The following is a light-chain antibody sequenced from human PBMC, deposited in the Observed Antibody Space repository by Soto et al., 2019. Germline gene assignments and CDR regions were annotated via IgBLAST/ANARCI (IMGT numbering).Light chain of an antibody. J-gene: IGLJ3*02. V-gene: IGLV4-69*01. CDR3: QTWGTGTWV. CDR1: SGHSSYV. CDR2: VDSDGSH. Sequence: QDVVTQSPSASASLGASVKLTCTLSSGHSSYVIAWHQQQPEKGPRYLMKVDSDGSHVKGDGIPDRFSGSSSGAERYLAISSLQSEDEADYYCQTWGTGTWVFGGGTKLTVL.